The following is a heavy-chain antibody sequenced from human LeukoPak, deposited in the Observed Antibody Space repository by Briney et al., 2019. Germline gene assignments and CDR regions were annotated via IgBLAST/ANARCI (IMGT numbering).Heavy chain of an antibody. D-gene: IGHD3-9*01. J-gene: IGHJ4*02. CDR3: AKWGDYDVLTGYYVSDY. Sequence: GGSLRLSCAASGFTFSNYVMSWVRQAPGRGLSGFSALTGGGSGIYYADSMKSRFTISRDNSKNTLYLQINSLRAEDTAVYYCAKWGDYDVLTGYYVSDYWGQGTLVTVSS. CDR2: LTGGGSGI. V-gene: IGHV3-23*01. CDR1: GFTFSNYV.